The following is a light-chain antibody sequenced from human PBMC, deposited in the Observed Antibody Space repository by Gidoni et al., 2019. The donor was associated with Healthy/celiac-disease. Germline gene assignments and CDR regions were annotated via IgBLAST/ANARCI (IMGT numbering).Light chain of an antibody. J-gene: IGKJ2*01. CDR3: QQRSNWPPT. Sequence: DIVLTQSPATLSLSPGERATLSCRASQSVSSYLAWYQQQPGQAPRLLIYDASNRATVIPARFSGSGSGTDFTLTISSLEPEDFAVYYCQQRSNWPPTFGQGTKLEIK. V-gene: IGKV3-11*01. CDR1: QSVSSY. CDR2: DAS.